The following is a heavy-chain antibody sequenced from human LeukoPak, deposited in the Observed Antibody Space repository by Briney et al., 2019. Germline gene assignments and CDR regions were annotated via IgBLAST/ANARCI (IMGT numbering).Heavy chain of an antibody. J-gene: IGHJ4*02. V-gene: IGHV5-51*01. D-gene: IGHD5-18*01. CDR1: GYSFTSYW. Sequence: GESLKISCKGSGYSFTSYWIGWVRQMPGKGLEWMGIIYPGDSETRYSPSFQGQVAISADKSITTAYLRWSSLKASDTAMYYCVRSRGYSYGYSYYFDYWGQGTLVTVSS. CDR3: VRSRGYSYGYSYYFDY. CDR2: IYPGDSET.